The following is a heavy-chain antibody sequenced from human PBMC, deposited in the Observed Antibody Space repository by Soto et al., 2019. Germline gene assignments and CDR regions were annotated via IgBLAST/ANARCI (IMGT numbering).Heavy chain of an antibody. CDR1: GGTFSSYA. CDR2: IIPIFGTA. Sequence: QVQLVQSGAEVKKPGSSVKVSCKASGGTFSSYAISWVRQAPGQGLEWMGGIIPIFGTANYAQKFQGRVTITADKSTSTAYMELSSLRSEDTAVYYCASVDGPRSGLVGYFDYWGQGTLVTVSS. J-gene: IGHJ4*02. CDR3: ASVDGPRSGLVGYFDY. D-gene: IGHD2-8*02. V-gene: IGHV1-69*06.